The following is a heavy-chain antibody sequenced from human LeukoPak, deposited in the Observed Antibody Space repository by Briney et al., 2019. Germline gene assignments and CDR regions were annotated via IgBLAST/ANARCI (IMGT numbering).Heavy chain of an antibody. J-gene: IGHJ6*02. CDR2: IYYSGST. CDR1: GGSISSGGYY. D-gene: IGHD5-12*01. Sequence: SQTLSLTCTVSGGSISSGGYYWSWIRQHPGKGLEWIGYIYYSGSTYYNPSLKSRVTISVDTSKNQFSLKLSSVTAADTAVYYCAREKGVGWLRSPHVPYYYYGMDVWGQGTTDTVSS. V-gene: IGHV4-31*03. CDR3: AREKGVGWLRSPHVPYYYYGMDV.